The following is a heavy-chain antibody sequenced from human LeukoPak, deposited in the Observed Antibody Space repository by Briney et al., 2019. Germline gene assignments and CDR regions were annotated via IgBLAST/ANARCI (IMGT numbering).Heavy chain of an antibody. CDR1: GFTFSSYG. V-gene: IGHV3-30*18. Sequence: GRSLRLSCAASGFTFSSYGMHWVRQAPGKGLEWVAVISYDGSNKYYADSVKGRFTISRDNSKNTLYLQMNSLRAEDTAVYYCAKDGGYCSGGSCYSMVYWGQGTLVTVSS. CDR2: ISYDGSNK. J-gene: IGHJ4*02. D-gene: IGHD2-15*01. CDR3: AKDGGYCSGGSCYSMVY.